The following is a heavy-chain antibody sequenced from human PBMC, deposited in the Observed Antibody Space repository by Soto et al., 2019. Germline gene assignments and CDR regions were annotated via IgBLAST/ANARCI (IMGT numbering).Heavy chain of an antibody. V-gene: IGHV4-39*01. CDR3: ASKETSRYRVHS. CDR1: GGSVRSTSCY. J-gene: IGHJ4*02. CDR2: IYYSGST. D-gene: IGHD3-9*01. Sequence: SETLSLTCIVSGGSVRSTSCYWGWIRQPPGKGLEWIGSIYYSGSTYYSPSLKSRVSISLDTSRNEVSLNPISVTAADTAVYFCASKETSRYRVHSWGQGALVNVSS.